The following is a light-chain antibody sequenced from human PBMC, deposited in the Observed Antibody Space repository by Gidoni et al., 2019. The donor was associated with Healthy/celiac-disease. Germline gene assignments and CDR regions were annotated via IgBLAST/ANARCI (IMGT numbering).Light chain of an antibody. CDR3: QQSNSTRT. Sequence: DIQMTQSPSSLSASVGDRVTITCRASQSISSYLNWYQQKPGKAPKLLIYAASSLQSGVPSRFSGSGSGTDFTLTISSLQPEDFANYYCQQSNSTRTFGQGTKVEIK. CDR1: QSISSY. J-gene: IGKJ1*01. CDR2: AAS. V-gene: IGKV1-39*01.